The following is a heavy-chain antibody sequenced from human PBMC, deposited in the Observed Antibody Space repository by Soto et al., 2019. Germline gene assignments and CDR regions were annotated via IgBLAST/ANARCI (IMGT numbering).Heavy chain of an antibody. V-gene: IGHV1-18*01. CDR2: ISAYNGNT. CDR1: GYTFTSYG. J-gene: IGHJ6*02. D-gene: IGHD6-19*01. Sequence: ASVKVSCKASGYTFTSYGISWVRQAPGQGLEWMGWISAYNGNTNYAQKLQGRVTMTTDTSTSTAYMELRSLRSDDTAVYYCAGDWKWLVHYYYGMDVWGQGTTVTVSS. CDR3: AGDWKWLVHYYYGMDV.